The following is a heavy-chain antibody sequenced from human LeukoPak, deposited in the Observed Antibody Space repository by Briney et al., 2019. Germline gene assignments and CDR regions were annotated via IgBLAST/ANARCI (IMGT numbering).Heavy chain of an antibody. CDR1: GGSFSGYY. D-gene: IGHD3-9*01. CDR2: INHSGST. V-gene: IGHV4-34*01. Sequence: SETLSLTCAVYGGSFSGYYWSWIRQPPGKGLEWIGEINHSGSTNYNPSLKSRVTISVDTSKNQFSLKLSSVTAADTAVYYCARGFSYFDWLLEGWGQGTLVTVSS. CDR3: ARGFSYFDWLLEG. J-gene: IGHJ4*02.